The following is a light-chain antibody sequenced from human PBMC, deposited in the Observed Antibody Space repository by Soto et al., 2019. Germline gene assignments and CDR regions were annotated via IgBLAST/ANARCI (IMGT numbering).Light chain of an antibody. J-gene: IGLJ3*02. V-gene: IGLV1-40*01. CDR2: DNK. Sequence: QSVLTQPPSVSGAPGQRVTFSCAGTRSNIGAGYEVHWYHQLPRTAPKLLIYDNKNRPSGVPDRFSGSKSGTSASLAITGLQVDDEGDYFCQSYDSSIHAWVFGGGTKLTVL. CDR3: QSYDSSIHAWV. CDR1: RSNIGAGYE.